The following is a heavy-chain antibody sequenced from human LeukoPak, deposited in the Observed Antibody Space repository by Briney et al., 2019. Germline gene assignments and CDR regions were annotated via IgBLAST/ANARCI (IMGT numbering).Heavy chain of an antibody. D-gene: IGHD2-8*01. CDR2: ISYDGSNK. J-gene: IGHJ4*02. V-gene: IGHV3-30*04. Sequence: HPGGSLRLSCAASGFTFSSYAMHWVRQAPGKGLEWVAGISYDGSNKYYADSVKGRFTISRDNSKNTLYLQMNSRRAEDTAVYYCARGTCTNGVCPGVDYWGQGTLVTVSS. CDR3: ARGTCTNGVCPGVDY. CDR1: GFTFSSYA.